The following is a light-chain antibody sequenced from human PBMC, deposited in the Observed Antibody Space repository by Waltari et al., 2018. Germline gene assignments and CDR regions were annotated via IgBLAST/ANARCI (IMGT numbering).Light chain of an antibody. CDR1: SGHSSNV. J-gene: IGLJ3*02. CDR2: VNRDGSH. CDR3: QTGGHGTWV. V-gene: IGLV4-69*01. Sequence: QLVLTQSPSASASLGASVKLTCTLSSGHSSNVIAWHQQQPEKGPRYLMKVNRDGSHRKGDEVPDRFSGSSSGAERYLPISSLQSEDEADYYCQTGGHGTWVFGGGTKLTVL.